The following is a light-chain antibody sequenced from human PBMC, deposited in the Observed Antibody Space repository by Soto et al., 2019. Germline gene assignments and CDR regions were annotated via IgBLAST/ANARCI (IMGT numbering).Light chain of an antibody. Sequence: DIVMTQSPDSLAVSLGERATINCKSSQSVLYSSNNKNYLAWYQQKPGQPPKLLIYLASTRESGVPDRFSGSGSGTDFTLIISSLQAEDVAVYYCQQYYSTPFTFGPGTKVDIK. V-gene: IGKV4-1*01. CDR2: LAS. CDR1: QSVLYSSNNKNY. J-gene: IGKJ3*01. CDR3: QQYYSTPFT.